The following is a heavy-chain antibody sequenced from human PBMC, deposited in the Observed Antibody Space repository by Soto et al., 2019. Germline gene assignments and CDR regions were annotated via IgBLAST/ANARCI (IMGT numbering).Heavy chain of an antibody. V-gene: IGHV4-34*01. CDR1: GGSFSGFY. CDR3: ARGSRCSRGNCYYSRGPLDY. D-gene: IGHD2-15*01. Sequence: SETLSLTCAVYGGSFSGFYWTWIRQPPGKGLEWIGEINHSGRTNYNWSLKSRVTMSLDTSKNQFSLKLRSVTAADTAVYYCARGSRCSRGNCYYSRGPLDYSGQGILVTVSS. CDR2: INHSGRT. J-gene: IGHJ4*02.